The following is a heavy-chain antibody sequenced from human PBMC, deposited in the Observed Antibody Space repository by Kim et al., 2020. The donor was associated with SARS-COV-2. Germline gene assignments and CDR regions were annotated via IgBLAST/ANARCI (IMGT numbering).Heavy chain of an antibody. CDR2: MNPNSGNT. Sequence: ASVKVSCKASGYTFTSYDINWVRQATGQGLEWMGWMNPNSGNTGYAQKFQGRVTMTRNTSISTAYMELSSLRSEDTAVYYCARPFSDCSGGSCYFTVGFDPWGQGTLVTVSS. J-gene: IGHJ5*02. CDR1: GYTFTSYD. CDR3: ARPFSDCSGGSCYFTVGFDP. V-gene: IGHV1-8*01. D-gene: IGHD2-15*01.